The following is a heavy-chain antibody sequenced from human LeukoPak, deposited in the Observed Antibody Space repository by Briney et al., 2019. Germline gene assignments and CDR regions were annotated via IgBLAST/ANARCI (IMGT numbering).Heavy chain of an antibody. V-gene: IGHV3-74*01. CDR3: TNIDYAEAC. D-gene: IGHD4/OR15-4a*01. CDR1: GFSFSKYW. J-gene: IGHJ1*01. CDR2: ISEDGSGT. Sequence: GGSLRLSCAASGFSFSKYWMHWVRQTPGKGLVWVSRISEDGSGTDYADSVKGRFTVSRDNAKGTMYLQMNRLRAEDTAVYYCTNIDYAEACWGQGTLVTVSS.